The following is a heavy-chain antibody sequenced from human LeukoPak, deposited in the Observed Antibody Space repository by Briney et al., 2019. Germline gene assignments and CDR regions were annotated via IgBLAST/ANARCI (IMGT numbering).Heavy chain of an antibody. CDR3: ARGREITIFGVVNPANWFDP. CDR2: IYHSGST. CDR1: GYSISSGYY. J-gene: IGHJ5*02. V-gene: IGHV4-38-2*02. D-gene: IGHD3-3*01. Sequence: PSETLSLTCTVSGYSISSGYYWGWIRQPPGKGLEWIGSIYHSGSTYYNPSLESRVTISVDTSKNQFSLKLSSVTAADTAVYYCARGREITIFGVVNPANWFDPWGQGTLVTVSS.